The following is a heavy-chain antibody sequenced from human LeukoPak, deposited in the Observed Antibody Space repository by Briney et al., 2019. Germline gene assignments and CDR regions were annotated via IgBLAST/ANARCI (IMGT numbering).Heavy chain of an antibody. CDR3: ARRSEGVDY. J-gene: IGHJ4*02. V-gene: IGHV4-34*01. Sequence: PSETLSLTCAVYGGSFSGYYWSWIRHPPGKGLEWIGEINHSGSTNYNPSLKSRVTISVDTSKNQFSLKLSSVTAADTAVYYCARRSEGVDYWPQGTLVPVPS. CDR2: INHSGST. D-gene: IGHD3-16*01. CDR1: GGSFSGYY.